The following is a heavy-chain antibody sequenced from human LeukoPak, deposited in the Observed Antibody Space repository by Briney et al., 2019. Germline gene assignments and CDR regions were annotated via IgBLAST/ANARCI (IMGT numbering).Heavy chain of an antibody. V-gene: IGHV3-21*01. CDR1: GFTFSSYS. CDR3: ARGFGELLHDAFDI. J-gene: IGHJ3*02. D-gene: IGHD3-10*01. Sequence: PGGSLRLSCAASGFTFSSYSMNWVRQAPGKGLEWVSSISSSSYIYYADSVKGRFTISRDNAKNSLYLQMNSLRAEDTAVYYCARGFGELLHDAFDIWGQGTMVTVSS. CDR2: ISSSSYI.